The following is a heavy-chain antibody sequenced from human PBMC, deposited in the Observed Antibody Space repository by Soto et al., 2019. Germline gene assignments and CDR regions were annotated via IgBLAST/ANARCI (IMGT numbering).Heavy chain of an antibody. V-gene: IGHV4-4*02. J-gene: IGHJ6*02. CDR3: ARDQVDSSGSSPNDYYGMDG. D-gene: IGHD3-22*01. CDR2: IYHSGST. Sequence: SETLSLTCAVSGGSISSSNWWSWVRQPPGKGLEWIGEIYHSGSTNYNPSLKSRVTISVDKSKNQFSLKLSSVTAADTAVYYCARDQVDSSGSSPNDYYGMDGGGQGTTVTVS. CDR1: GGSISSSNW.